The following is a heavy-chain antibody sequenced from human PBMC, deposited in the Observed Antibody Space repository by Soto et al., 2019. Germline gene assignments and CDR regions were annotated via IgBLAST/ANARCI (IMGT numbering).Heavy chain of an antibody. Sequence: QVQLQESGPGLVKPSGTLSLTCSVSGDSISSNNWWSWVRQPPGKGLEWIGEIYHSGSTNYNPSLQSRVTVSVATCKNQFSLKLTAVNVADTAVFYCARRRAGYGDPIDYWGPGTLVTVSS. V-gene: IGHV4-4*02. CDR3: ARRRAGYGDPIDY. CDR2: IYHSGST. CDR1: GDSISSNNW. J-gene: IGHJ4*02. D-gene: IGHD4-17*01.